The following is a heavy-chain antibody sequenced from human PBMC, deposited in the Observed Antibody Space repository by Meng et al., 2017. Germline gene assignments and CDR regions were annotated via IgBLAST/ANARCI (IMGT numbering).Heavy chain of an antibody. J-gene: IGHJ5*02. V-gene: IGHV3-33*01. Sequence: QGELVESGRAVVQPWRSLVLSCAAFGFTFSSYGMHWVRQAPGKGLEWVAVIWYDGSNKYYADSVKGRFTISRDNSKNTLYLQMNSLRADRRVGSYGPNWFDPWGQGTLVTVSS. CDR1: GFTFSSYG. CDR2: IWYDGSNK. CDR3: PNWFDP. D-gene: IGHD5-18*01.